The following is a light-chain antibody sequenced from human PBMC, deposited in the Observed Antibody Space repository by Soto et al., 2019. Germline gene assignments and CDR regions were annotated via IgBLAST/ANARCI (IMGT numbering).Light chain of an antibody. V-gene: IGLV7-43*01. CDR2: STN. CDR1: TGAVTSGHY. J-gene: IGLJ2*01. CDR3: LLYYGDAQPVV. Sequence: QAVVTQEPSLTVSPGGTVTLTCASSTGAVTSGHYPNWFQQKPGQAPRALIYSTNKKHSWTPARVSGSLLGGKAALTLSGVQPEDEAEYYCLLYYGDAQPVVFGGGTKVTVL.